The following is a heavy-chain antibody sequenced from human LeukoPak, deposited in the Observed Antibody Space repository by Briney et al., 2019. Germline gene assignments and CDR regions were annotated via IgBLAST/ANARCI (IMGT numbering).Heavy chain of an antibody. D-gene: IGHD3-16*01. CDR1: GGSFSGYY. CDR3: ARVPFYDYVWGSFIFDY. V-gene: IGHV3-11*01. Sequence: LSLTCAVYGGSFSGYYMSWIRQAPGKGLEWVSYISSSGSTIYYADSVKGRFTISRDNAKNSLYLQMNSLRAEDTAVYYCARVPFYDYVWGSFIFDYWGQGTLVTVSS. J-gene: IGHJ4*02. CDR2: ISSSGSTI.